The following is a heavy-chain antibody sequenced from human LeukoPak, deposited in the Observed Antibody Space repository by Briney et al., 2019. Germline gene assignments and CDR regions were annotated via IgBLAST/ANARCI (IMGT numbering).Heavy chain of an antibody. CDR2: TYYRSEWFI. CDR1: GDSVSSNSAV. D-gene: IGHD3-16*01. CDR3: ARSSAGFDS. V-gene: IGHV6-1*01. J-gene: IGHJ5*01. Sequence: SQTLSLTCAISGDSVSSNSAVWNWIRQSASRGLEWLGRTYYRSEWFIDYTASVKSRISINPETSKNQFSLQLDSVAPEDTAVYYCARSSAGFDSWGQGTLVTVSS.